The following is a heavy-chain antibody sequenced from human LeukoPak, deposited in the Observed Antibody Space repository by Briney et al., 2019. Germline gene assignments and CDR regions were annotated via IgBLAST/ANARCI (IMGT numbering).Heavy chain of an antibody. V-gene: IGHV3-9*01. CDR3: AKDMWFGELLLGDSGFVFVGGPFDY. Sequence: PGGSLRLSCAASGFTFDDYAMHWVRQAPGKGLEWVSGISWNSGSIGYADSVKGRFTISRDNAKNSLYLQMNSLRAEDTALYYCAKDMWFGELLLGDSGFVFVGGPFDYWGQGTLVTVSS. D-gene: IGHD3-10*01. CDR2: ISWNSGSI. J-gene: IGHJ4*02. CDR1: GFTFDDYA.